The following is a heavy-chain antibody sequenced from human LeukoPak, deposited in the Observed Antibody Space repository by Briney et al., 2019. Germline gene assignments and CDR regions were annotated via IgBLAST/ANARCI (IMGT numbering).Heavy chain of an antibody. CDR1: GFTFSSYA. Sequence: PGGSLRLSCTTSGFTFSSYALSWVRQAPGKGLEWVSGIRVSGSTYYPDSVTGRFTISKDNSENTLYLQMSGLRAEDTAVYYCARHSKVIVPAAGYYYMDVWGKGTTVTVSS. V-gene: IGHV3-23*01. J-gene: IGHJ6*03. CDR3: ARHSKVIVPAAGYYYMDV. CDR2: IRVSGST. D-gene: IGHD2-2*01.